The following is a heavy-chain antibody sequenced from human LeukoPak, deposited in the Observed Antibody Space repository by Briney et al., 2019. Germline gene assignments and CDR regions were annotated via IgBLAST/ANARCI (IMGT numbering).Heavy chain of an antibody. J-gene: IGHJ6*03. Sequence: GESLKISCKGSGYSFTSYWIGWVRQMPGKGLEWMGIIYPGDSDTRYSPSFQGQVTISADKSISTAYLQWSSLKASDTAMYYCARNGPLVVPAAINYYYYYYMDVWGKGTTVTVSS. CDR2: IYPGDSDT. D-gene: IGHD2-2*01. V-gene: IGHV5-51*01. CDR1: GYSFTSYW. CDR3: ARNGPLVVPAAINYYYYYYMDV.